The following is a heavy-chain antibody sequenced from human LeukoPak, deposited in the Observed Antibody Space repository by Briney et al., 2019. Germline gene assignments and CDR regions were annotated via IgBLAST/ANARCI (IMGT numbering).Heavy chain of an antibody. V-gene: IGHV1-18*01. CDR3: AREIPWGSGIYGMDV. CDR1: GFTFTSHG. D-gene: IGHD3-10*01. Sequence: ASVKVSCKASGFTFTSHGISWVRQAPGQGLEWMGWISTDNGNTNSAQNLQGRVTMTTDTSTTTAYMELSSLTSDDTAVYCCAREIPWGSGIYGMDVWGQGTTVTVSS. CDR2: ISTDNGNT. J-gene: IGHJ6*02.